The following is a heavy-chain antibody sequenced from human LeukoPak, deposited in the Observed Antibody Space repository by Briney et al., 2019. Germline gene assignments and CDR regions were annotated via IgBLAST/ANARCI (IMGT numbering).Heavy chain of an antibody. V-gene: IGHV3-30-3*01. D-gene: IGHD1/OR15-1a*01. Sequence: GGSLRLSCAAPGFTCSSYAMHWVRQAPGKGLELVAVISYDGSHKYYADSVKGRFTISRDNSKNTLYLQMNSLRAEDTAVYYCARVRGGYGNTAILRDAFDIWGQGTMVTV. CDR3: ARVRGGYGNTAILRDAFDI. CDR2: ISYDGSHK. J-gene: IGHJ3*02. CDR1: GFTCSSYA.